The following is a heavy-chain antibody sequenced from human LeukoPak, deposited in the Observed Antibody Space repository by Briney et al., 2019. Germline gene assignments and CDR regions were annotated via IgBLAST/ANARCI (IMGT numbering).Heavy chain of an antibody. Sequence: SSVKVSCKASGCTFSSYAISWVRQAPGQGLEWMGVIIPIFGTTNYAQKFQGRVTITTDEATSTAYMELSSLRTEDTAVYYCWCSGGSCYQNWFDPWGQGTLVTVSA. J-gene: IGHJ5*02. CDR3: WCSGGSCYQNWFDP. D-gene: IGHD2-15*01. V-gene: IGHV1-69*05. CDR2: IIPIFGTT. CDR1: GCTFSSYA.